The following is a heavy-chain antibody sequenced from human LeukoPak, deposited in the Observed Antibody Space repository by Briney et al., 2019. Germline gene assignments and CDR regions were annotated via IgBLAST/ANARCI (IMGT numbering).Heavy chain of an antibody. D-gene: IGHD3-22*01. J-gene: IGHJ4*02. CDR2: IYYSGST. V-gene: IGHV4-59*01. CDR1: GGSISSYY. CDR3: ARVDYYDSSHPFDC. Sequence: PSETLSLTCTVSGGSISSYYWSWIRQPPGKGLEWIGYIYYSGSTNYNPSLKSRVTISVDTSKNQFSLKLSSVTAADTAVYYCARVDYYDSSHPFDCWGQGTLVTVSS.